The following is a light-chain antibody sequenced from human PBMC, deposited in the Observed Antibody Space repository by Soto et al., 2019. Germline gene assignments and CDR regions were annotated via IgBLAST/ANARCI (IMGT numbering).Light chain of an antibody. V-gene: IGKV1-12*01. J-gene: IGKJ4*01. CDR1: QDISSW. CDR3: QQANSFPLT. CDR2: GAS. Sequence: DIPMTQSPSSVSASVGDRVTFTCRASQDISSWLAWYQQKPGKAPKLLIYGASNLQSGVPSRFSGSGSGTDFTLTISSLQPEDFATYYCQQANSFPLTFGGGTNVEIK.